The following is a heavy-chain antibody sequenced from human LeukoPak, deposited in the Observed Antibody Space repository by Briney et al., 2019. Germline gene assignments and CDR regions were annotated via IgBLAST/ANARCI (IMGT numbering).Heavy chain of an antibody. CDR3: AKDGYSNYATDAFDI. V-gene: IGHV3-23*01. CDR1: GFTFSSYA. Sequence: GGSLRLSCAASGFTFSSYAMSWVRQAPGKGLEWVSAISGSGGSTYYADSVKGRFTISRDNPKNTLYLQMNSLRAEDTAVYYCAKDGYSNYATDAFDIWGQGTMVTVSS. CDR2: ISGSGGST. J-gene: IGHJ3*02. D-gene: IGHD4-4*01.